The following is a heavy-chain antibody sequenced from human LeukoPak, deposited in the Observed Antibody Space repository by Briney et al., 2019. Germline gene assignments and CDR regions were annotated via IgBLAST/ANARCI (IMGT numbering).Heavy chain of an antibody. CDR2: FHNSGTS. CDR3: TRGAGWLIDY. V-gene: IGHV4-59*01. CDR1: DDSISDYY. D-gene: IGHD3-16*01. J-gene: IGHJ4*02. Sequence: SQTLSLTCTVSDDSISDYYRGWIRHPPGKGLEWIGYFHNSGTSTYNPSLKSRVTISADTSKNQFSLKLNSLTTADTAVYYCTRGAGWLIDYWGQGILVTVSS.